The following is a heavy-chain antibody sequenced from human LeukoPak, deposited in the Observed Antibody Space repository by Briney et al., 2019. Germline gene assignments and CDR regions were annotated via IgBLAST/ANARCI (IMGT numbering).Heavy chain of an antibody. Sequence: GASVQVSCKASGYTFTGYYMHWVRQAPGQGLEWMGSINPNSGGTNYAQKFQDRVTMTSDTSISTASMELSRLRSDDTAVYYLPRSLKGTGDDILTGYRYYYFDCWGERAPVTSSS. D-gene: IGHD3-9*01. CDR3: PRSLKGTGDDILTGYRYYYFDC. CDR2: INPNSGGT. CDR1: GYTFTGYY. V-gene: IGHV1-2*02. J-gene: IGHJ4*02.